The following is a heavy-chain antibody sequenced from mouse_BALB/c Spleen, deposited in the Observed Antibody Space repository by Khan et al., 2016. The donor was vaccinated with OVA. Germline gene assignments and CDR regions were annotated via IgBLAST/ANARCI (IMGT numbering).Heavy chain of an antibody. CDR2: IWGDGST. CDR1: GFSLTGYG. Sequence: LELVESGPGLVAPSQSLSITCTVSGFSLTGYGVNWVRQPPGKGLEWLGMIWGDGSTDYNSALKSRLNLSKDNSKSQVFLKMNSLQTDDTARYYCARAYYGNYREAMDYWGQGTSVTVSS. D-gene: IGHD2-10*01. V-gene: IGHV2-6-7*01. J-gene: IGHJ4*01. CDR3: ARAYYGNYREAMDY.